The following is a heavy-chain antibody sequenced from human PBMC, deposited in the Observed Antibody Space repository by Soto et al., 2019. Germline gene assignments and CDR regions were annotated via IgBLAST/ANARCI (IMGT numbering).Heavy chain of an antibody. CDR2: SNSDGSST. J-gene: IGHJ6*02. V-gene: IGHV3-74*01. CDR1: GFSFSSYW. Sequence: GGSLRLSCTASGFSFSSYWMHWVRQAPGKGLVWVSRSNSDGSSTSYADSVKGRFTISRDNAKNTLYLQMNSLRAEDTAVYYCARSEGITFGGVIVLYYYYGMDVWGQGTTVTVSS. CDR3: ARSEGITFGGVIVLYYYYGMDV. D-gene: IGHD3-16*02.